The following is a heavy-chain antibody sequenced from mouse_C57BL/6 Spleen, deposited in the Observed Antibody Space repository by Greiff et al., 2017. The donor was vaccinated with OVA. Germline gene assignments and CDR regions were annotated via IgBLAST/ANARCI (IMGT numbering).Heavy chain of an antibody. CDR1: GYTFTSYW. J-gene: IGHJ2*01. D-gene: IGHD1-1*01. V-gene: IGHV1-55*01. CDR2: IYPGSGST. CDR3: AKIYGSSYVFDY. Sequence: QVQLQQPGAELVKPGASVKMSCKASGYTFTSYWITWVKQRPGQGLEWIGDIYPGSGSTNYNEKFKSKATLTVDTSSSTAYMQLSSLTSEDSAVYYCAKIYGSSYVFDYWGQGTTLTVSS.